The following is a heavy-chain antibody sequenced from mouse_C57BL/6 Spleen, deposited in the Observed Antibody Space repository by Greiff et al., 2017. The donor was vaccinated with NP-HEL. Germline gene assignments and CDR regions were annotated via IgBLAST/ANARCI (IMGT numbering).Heavy chain of an antibody. CDR3: ARGSYGRFDY. D-gene: IGHD1-1*01. Sequence: QVQLKESGPGLVQPSQSLSITCTVSGFSLTSYGVHWVRQSPGKGLEWLGVIWSGGSTDYNAAFISRLSISKDNSKSQVFFKMNSLQADDTAIYYCARGSYGRFDYWGQGTTLTVSS. CDR1: GFSLTSYG. CDR2: IWSGGST. V-gene: IGHV2-2*01. J-gene: IGHJ2*01.